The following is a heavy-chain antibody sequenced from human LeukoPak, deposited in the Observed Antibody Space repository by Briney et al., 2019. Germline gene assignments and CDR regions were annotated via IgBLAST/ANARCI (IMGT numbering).Heavy chain of an antibody. CDR3: ARDSMRAAMVRRNYGMDV. D-gene: IGHD5-18*01. CDR1: GGSISSYY. J-gene: IGHJ6*04. CDR2: IYYSGST. Sequence: SETLFLTCTVSGGSISSYYWSWIRQPPGKGLEWIGYIYYSGSTNYNPSLKSRVTISVDTSKNQFSLKLSSVTAADTAVYYCARDSMRAAMVRRNYGMDVWGKGTTVTVSS. V-gene: IGHV4-59*01.